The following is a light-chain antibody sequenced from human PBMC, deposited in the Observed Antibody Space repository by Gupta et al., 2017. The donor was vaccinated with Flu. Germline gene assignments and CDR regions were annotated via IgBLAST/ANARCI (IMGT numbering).Light chain of an antibody. J-gene: IGLJ2*01. CDR2: EDT. CDR1: ALPKRY. CDR3: YSTDSSGNHGV. Sequence: GDALPKRYAYWYQQKSGQAPVLVIYEDTKRPSAIPERFSGSTAGTVATLTISGAQVEDEGDFYCYSTDSSGNHGVFGGGTKLTVL. V-gene: IGLV3-10*01.